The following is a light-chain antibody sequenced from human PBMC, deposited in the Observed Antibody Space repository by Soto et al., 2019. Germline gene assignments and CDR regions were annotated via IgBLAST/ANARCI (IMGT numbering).Light chain of an antibody. Sequence: EIVLTQSPGTLSLSPGERATLSCRASESVSSCLAWYQQKPGQAPRLLIYDASNRATGIPARFSGSGSGTDFTLTISSLEPEDFAVSYCHHRSKWAITLGQGTRLEIK. CDR1: ESVSSC. CDR2: DAS. J-gene: IGKJ5*01. CDR3: HHRSKWAIT. V-gene: IGKV3-11*01.